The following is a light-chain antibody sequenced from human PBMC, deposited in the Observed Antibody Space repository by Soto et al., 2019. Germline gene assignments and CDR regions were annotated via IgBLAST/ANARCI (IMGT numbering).Light chain of an antibody. V-gene: IGLV2-23*01. Sequence: QSALTQPASVYGSPGQSITISCTGTSSDVGSYYLVSWYQQHPGTAPKLMIYEGIKRPSGVSNRFSGSKSGNTASLTISGLQAEDEADHYCCSYVGSSTWVFGGGTKLTVL. CDR3: CSYVGSSTWV. J-gene: IGLJ3*02. CDR1: SSDVGSYYL. CDR2: EGI.